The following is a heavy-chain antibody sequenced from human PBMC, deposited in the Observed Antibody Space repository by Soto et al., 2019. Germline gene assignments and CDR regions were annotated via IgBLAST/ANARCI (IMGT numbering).Heavy chain of an antibody. D-gene: IGHD6-19*01. CDR1: GYTFTSYA. Sequence: QVQLVQSGAEVKKPGASVKVSCKASGYTFTSYAMHWVRQAPGQRLGWMGWISAYNGNTNYAQKLQGRVTMTTDTSTSTAYMELRSLRSDDTAVYYCARGEQWLVPSAFDYWGQGTLVTVSS. CDR2: ISAYNGNT. V-gene: IGHV1-3*01. J-gene: IGHJ4*02. CDR3: ARGEQWLVPSAFDY.